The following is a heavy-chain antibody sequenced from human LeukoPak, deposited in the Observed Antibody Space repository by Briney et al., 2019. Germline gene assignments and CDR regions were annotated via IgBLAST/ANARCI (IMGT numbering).Heavy chain of an antibody. CDR3: ARPSGIPAAMNYYYGMDV. CDR2: IIPIFGTA. Sequence: SVKVSCKASGGTFSCYAINWVRQAPGQGLEWMGGIIPIFGTASYAQEFQGRVTITADESTSTAYMELSSLRSDDTAVYYCARPSGIPAAMNYYYGMDVWGQGTTVTVSS. J-gene: IGHJ6*02. V-gene: IGHV1-69*13. CDR1: GGTFSCYA. D-gene: IGHD2-2*01.